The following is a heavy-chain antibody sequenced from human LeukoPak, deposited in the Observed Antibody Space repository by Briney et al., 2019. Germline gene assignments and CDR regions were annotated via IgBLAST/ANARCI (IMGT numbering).Heavy chain of an antibody. J-gene: IGHJ5*02. CDR3: ARSTGEWFDP. CDR1: GYSISSGYY. D-gene: IGHD7-27*01. Sequence: SETLSLTCTVSGYSISSGYYWGWIRQPPGEGLEWIGSIYHSGSTYYNPSLKSRVTISVDTSKNQFSLKLSSVTAADTAVYYCARSTGEWFDPWSQGTLVTVSS. V-gene: IGHV4-38-2*02. CDR2: IYHSGST.